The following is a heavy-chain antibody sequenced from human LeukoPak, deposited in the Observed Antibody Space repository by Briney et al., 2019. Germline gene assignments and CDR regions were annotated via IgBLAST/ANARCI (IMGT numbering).Heavy chain of an antibody. V-gene: IGHV3-7*01. CDR3: ARGYNYGGSYFDY. D-gene: IGHD5-18*01. CDR1: GFSFSSHW. CDR2: IKQDGSEK. J-gene: IGHJ4*02. Sequence: PGGSLRLSCAASGFSFSSHWMSWVRQAPGKGLEWVANIKQDGSEKYYVDSVKGRFTISRDNAKNSLYLQMNSLRAEDTAVYYCARGYNYGGSYFDYWGQGTLVTVSS.